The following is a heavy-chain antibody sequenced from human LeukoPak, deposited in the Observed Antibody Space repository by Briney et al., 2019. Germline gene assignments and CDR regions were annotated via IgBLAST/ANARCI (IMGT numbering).Heavy chain of an antibody. Sequence: GGSLRLSCAASGFTFSSYSMNWVRQAPGKGLEWVSSISSSSSYIYYADSVKGRFTISKDNAKNSLYLQMNSLRAEDTAVYYCARDMGSYYAFDYWGQGTLVTVSS. CDR3: ARDMGSYYAFDY. D-gene: IGHD1-26*01. CDR1: GFTFSSYS. CDR2: ISSSSSYI. V-gene: IGHV3-21*01. J-gene: IGHJ4*02.